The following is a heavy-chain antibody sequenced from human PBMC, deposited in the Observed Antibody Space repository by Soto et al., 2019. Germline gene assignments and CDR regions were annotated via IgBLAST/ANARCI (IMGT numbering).Heavy chain of an antibody. CDR3: ARIDFWSGMDV. CDR2: INSDGSST. Sequence: VHLVESGGGLVQPGGSLRVSCAASGFTFSSFWMYWVRQAPGKGLAWVSRINSDGSSTNYADSVRGRVTISRDNAKNTLYLQMNSLGAEDTAVYYCARIDFWSGMDVWGQGTTVTVSS. D-gene: IGHD3-3*01. V-gene: IGHV3-74*01. CDR1: GFTFSSFW. J-gene: IGHJ6*02.